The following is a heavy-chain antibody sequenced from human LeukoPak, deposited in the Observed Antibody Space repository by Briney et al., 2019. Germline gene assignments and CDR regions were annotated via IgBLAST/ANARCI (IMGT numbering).Heavy chain of an antibody. Sequence: PGESLKISCKGSGYSFTSYWIGWVRQMPGKGLEWMGIIYPGDSDTRYSPSFQGQVTISADKSISTAYLQWSSLKASDTAMYYCARQPGYYGSGSYFDYWGQGTLVTVTS. CDR1: GYSFTSYW. CDR3: ARQPGYYGSGSYFDY. V-gene: IGHV5-51*01. D-gene: IGHD3-10*01. J-gene: IGHJ4*02. CDR2: IYPGDSDT.